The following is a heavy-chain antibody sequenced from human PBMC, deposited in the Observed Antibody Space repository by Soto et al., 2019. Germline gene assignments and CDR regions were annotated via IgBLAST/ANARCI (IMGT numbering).Heavy chain of an antibody. V-gene: IGHV4-39*01. J-gene: IGHJ5*02. Sequence: QLQLQESGPGLVKPSETLSLTCTVSGGSISSSSYYWGWIRQPPGKGLEWIGSIYYSGSTYYNPSLKSRVTISVDTSKNQFSLKLSSVTAADTAVYYCARPESIAAAGTPRYWFDPWGQGTLVTVSS. CDR1: GGSISSSSYY. CDR2: IYYSGST. CDR3: ARPESIAAAGTPRYWFDP. D-gene: IGHD6-13*01.